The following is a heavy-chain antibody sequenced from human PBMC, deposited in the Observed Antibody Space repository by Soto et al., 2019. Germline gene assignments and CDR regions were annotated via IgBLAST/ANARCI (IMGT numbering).Heavy chain of an antibody. D-gene: IGHD3-22*01. Sequence: ASVKVSCKASGYTFTSYYMHWVRQAPGQGLEWMGIINPSGGSTSYADSVKGRFTISRDNSKNTLYLQMNSLRAEDTAVYYCVVDSSGYYLPNHYYYYGMDVWGQGTTVTVSS. CDR2: INPSGGST. CDR1: GYTFTSYY. V-gene: IGHV1-46*04. CDR3: VVDSSGYYLPNHYYYYGMDV. J-gene: IGHJ6*02.